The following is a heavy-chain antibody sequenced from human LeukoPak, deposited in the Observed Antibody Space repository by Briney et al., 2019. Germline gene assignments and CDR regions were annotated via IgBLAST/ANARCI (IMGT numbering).Heavy chain of an antibody. CDR2: INPNSGNT. D-gene: IGHD1-26*01. CDR1: GYTFTSYD. CDR3: ARVRGKSGSHNWFDP. Sequence: ASVKVSCKASGYTFTSYDINGVRQATGQGLEWMGWINPNSGNTGYAQNSQGRSTITRKTAISTAYMELSSLRSEDTAVYYCARVRGKSGSHNWFDPWGQGTLVTASS. J-gene: IGHJ5*02. V-gene: IGHV1-8*03.